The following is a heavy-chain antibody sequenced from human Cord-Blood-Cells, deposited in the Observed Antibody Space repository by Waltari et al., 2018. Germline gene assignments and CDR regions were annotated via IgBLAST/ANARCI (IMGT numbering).Heavy chain of an antibody. J-gene: IGHJ3*02. D-gene: IGHD2-21*02. CDR2: INHSGST. V-gene: IGHV4-34*01. CDR3: ARGYRHRPREFVVVTAIPHAFDI. Sequence: QVQLQQWGAGLLKPSETLSLTCAVYGGSFSGDYWSWIRQPPGKGLEWIGEINHSGSTNYNPSLKSRVTISVDTSKNQFSLKLSSVTAADTAVYYCARGYRHRPREFVVVTAIPHAFDIWGQGTMVTVSS. CDR1: GGSFSGDY.